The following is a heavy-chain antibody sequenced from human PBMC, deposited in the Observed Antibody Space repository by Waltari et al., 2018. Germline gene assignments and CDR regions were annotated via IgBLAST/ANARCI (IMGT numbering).Heavy chain of an antibody. V-gene: IGHV3-23*01. CDR2: SSGRCGST. CDR3: AKVGANYYFDY. J-gene: IGHJ4*02. D-gene: IGHD1-26*01. CDR1: GFTFSSYA. Sequence: EVQLLESGGGLVQPGGSLRLSCAASGFTFSSYAMSWVRQAPGKGREWVSASSGRCGSTYYADSVKCRFTISRDNSKNTLYLQMNSLRAEDTAVYYCAKVGANYYFDYWGQGTLVTVSS.